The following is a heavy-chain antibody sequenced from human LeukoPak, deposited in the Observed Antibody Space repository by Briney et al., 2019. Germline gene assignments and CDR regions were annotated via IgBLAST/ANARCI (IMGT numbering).Heavy chain of an antibody. Sequence: ASVTVSCKASGYTFTGYYMHWVRPAPGQGLEWMGWINPNRGDTNHAQKVQGRDTIASDTSISTAYIELSRLRSDDTAVYYWAREAPAGGARPFDFGGRGTRVTVSS. CDR3: AREAPAGGARPFDF. CDR1: GYTFTGYY. V-gene: IGHV1-2*02. CDR2: INPNRGDT. D-gene: IGHD1-26*01. J-gene: IGHJ4*02.